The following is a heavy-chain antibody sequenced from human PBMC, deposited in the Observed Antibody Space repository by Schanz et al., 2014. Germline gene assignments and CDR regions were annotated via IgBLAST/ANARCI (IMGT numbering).Heavy chain of an antibody. D-gene: IGHD3-10*01. V-gene: IGHV3-30*02. CDR1: GFTFSSYG. Sequence: QVQLVESGGGVVQPGGSLRLSCAASGFTFSSYGMHWVRQAPGKGLEWVTFIGFDGSDKYYADSVKGRFSVSRDNSKNTLYLQMNSLRADDTAVYYCAKDQLANYRGSGYNWFDPWGQGTLVTVSS. CDR2: IGFDGSDK. J-gene: IGHJ5*02. CDR3: AKDQLANYRGSGYNWFDP.